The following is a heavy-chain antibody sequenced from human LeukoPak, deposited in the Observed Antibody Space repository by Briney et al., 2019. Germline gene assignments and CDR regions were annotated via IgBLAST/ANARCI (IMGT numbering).Heavy chain of an antibody. CDR1: GGSFSGYY. CDR3: ARRVVVTARNVFDY. D-gene: IGHD2-21*02. Sequence: KPSETLSLTCAVYGGSFSGYYWSWIRQPPGKGLEWIGEINHSGSTNYNPSLKSRVTISVDTSKNQSSLKLSSVTAADTAVYYCARRVVVTARNVFDYWGQGTLVTVSS. CDR2: INHSGST. J-gene: IGHJ4*02. V-gene: IGHV4-34*01.